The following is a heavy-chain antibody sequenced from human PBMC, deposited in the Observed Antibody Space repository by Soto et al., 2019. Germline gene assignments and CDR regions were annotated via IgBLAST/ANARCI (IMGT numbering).Heavy chain of an antibody. Sequence: SDTLSLTFTVSGGSISSAGYYWSWIRQHPGKGLELIGYIYYRGSTYYNPSLKSRVTISVDTSKNQFSLTLSSVTAADTAVYYCARGQQLVQFTYYXWGQVTLGTVSX. J-gene: IGHJ4*02. CDR3: ARGQQLVQFTYYX. CDR1: GGSISSAGYY. CDR2: IYYRGST. D-gene: IGHD6-13*01. V-gene: IGHV4-31*03.